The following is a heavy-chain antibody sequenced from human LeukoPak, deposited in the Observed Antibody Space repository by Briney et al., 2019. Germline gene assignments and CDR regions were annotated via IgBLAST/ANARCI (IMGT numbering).Heavy chain of an antibody. CDR1: GFTFDDYA. J-gene: IGHJ3*02. CDR2: ITWNSDRK. CDR3: AKAGGSGYYNDAFDI. V-gene: IGHV3-9*03. D-gene: IGHD3-22*01. Sequence: PGGSLRLSCAAFGFTFDDYAMHWVRQVPGKGLEWVSGITWNSDRKGYADSVKGRFTISRDNAKNPLYLQMSSLRAEDMALYYCAKAGGSGYYNDAFDIWGQGTMVTVSS.